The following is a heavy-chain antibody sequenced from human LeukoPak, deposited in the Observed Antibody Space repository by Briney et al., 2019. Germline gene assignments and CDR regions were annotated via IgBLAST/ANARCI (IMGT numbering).Heavy chain of an antibody. Sequence: PGGSLRLSCAASGFTFSGSTMHWVRQAAGKGLEWVGRIRSKANSYAIAYAASVKGKFTISRDGSKNTAYLQMNSLKTEDTAVYYCSRSIYYDSSGYPNYYYYYMDVWGKGTTVTVSS. V-gene: IGHV3-73*01. CDR1: GFTFSGST. CDR2: IRSKANSYAI. CDR3: SRSIYYDSSGYPNYYYYYMDV. D-gene: IGHD3-22*01. J-gene: IGHJ6*03.